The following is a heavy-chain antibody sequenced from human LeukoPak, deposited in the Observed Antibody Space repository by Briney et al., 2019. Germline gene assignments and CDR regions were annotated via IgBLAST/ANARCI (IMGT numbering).Heavy chain of an antibody. D-gene: IGHD6-19*01. J-gene: IGHJ4*02. Sequence: GGSLRLSCAASGFTFNTYAMHWVRQAPGKELEWVAVISYDGSNKYYADSVKGRFTISRDISKNTLYLQMNNLRAEDTAVYYCARDDAVDGGYLDYWGQGALVTVSS. CDR2: ISYDGSNK. V-gene: IGHV3-30-3*01. CDR1: GFTFNTYA. CDR3: ARDDAVDGGYLDY.